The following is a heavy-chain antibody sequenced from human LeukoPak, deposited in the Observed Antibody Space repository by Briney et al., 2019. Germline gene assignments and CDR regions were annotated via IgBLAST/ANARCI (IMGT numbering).Heavy chain of an antibody. J-gene: IGHJ4*02. V-gene: IGHV4-34*01. CDR1: GGSFSGYY. Sequence: PSETLSLTCAVYGGSFSGYYWSWIRQPPGKGLEWIGEINHSGSTNYNPSLKSRVTISVDTSKNQFSLKLSSVTAADTAVYYCARGFLEWLLPLDYWGQGTLVTVSS. D-gene: IGHD3-3*01. CDR3: ARGFLEWLLPLDY. CDR2: INHSGST.